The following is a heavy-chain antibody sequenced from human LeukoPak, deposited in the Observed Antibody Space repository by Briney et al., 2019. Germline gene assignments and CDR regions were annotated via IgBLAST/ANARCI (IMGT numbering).Heavy chain of an antibody. CDR2: VYHSGLT. J-gene: IGHJ5*02. D-gene: IGHD6-13*01. CDR3: ARDGGYTNWFDP. CDR1: GASVSTNNW. V-gene: IGHV4/OR15-8*02. Sequence: SETLSLTCVVSGASVSTNNWWTWVRQAPGKGLEWIGEVYHSGLTNYSPSLKSRVTMSIDKSKNIFSLKLSSVTAADTAVYYCARDGGYTNWFDPWGQGTLVTVSS.